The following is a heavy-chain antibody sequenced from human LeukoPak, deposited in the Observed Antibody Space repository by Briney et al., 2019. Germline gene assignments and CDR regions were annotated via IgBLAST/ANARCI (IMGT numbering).Heavy chain of an antibody. CDR3: ARVLDGGSYPNFDY. D-gene: IGHD1-26*01. CDR1: GFTFSSYS. Sequence: PGGSLRLSCAASGFTFSSYSMNWVRQAPGKGLEWVSHISSSSSTIYYADSVKGRFTISRDNVKNSLYLQMNSLRAEDTAVYYCARVLDGGSYPNFDYWGQGNLVTVFS. V-gene: IGHV3-48*01. CDR2: ISSSSSTI. J-gene: IGHJ4*02.